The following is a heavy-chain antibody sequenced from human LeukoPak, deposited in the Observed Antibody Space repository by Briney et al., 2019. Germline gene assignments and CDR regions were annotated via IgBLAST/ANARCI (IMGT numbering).Heavy chain of an antibody. V-gene: IGHV3-7*01. J-gene: IGHJ4*02. D-gene: IGHD5-12*01. CDR1: GFTFSSYW. CDR3: ARDFSYSYFDY. CDR2: IKQDGSEK. Sequence: GGSLRLSCEASGFTFSSYWMSWVRQAPGKGLEWVANIKQDGSEKYYVDSVKGRFTISRDNAKNSLYLQMNSLRAEDTAVYYCARDFSYSYFDYWGQGTLVTVSS.